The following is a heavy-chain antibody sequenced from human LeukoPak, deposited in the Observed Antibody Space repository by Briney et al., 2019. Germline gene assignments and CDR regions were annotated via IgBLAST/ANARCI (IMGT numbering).Heavy chain of an antibody. J-gene: IGHJ4*02. CDR2: ISDNSGAI. V-gene: IGHV3-21*01. CDR1: GFTFSDYG. CDR3: ARTTYYDLPTPDY. Sequence: GGSLRLSCAASGFTFSDYGMIWVRQAPGKGLAWVSSISDNSGAIHYAESVKGRFTISRDNAKNSLYLQMNGLRAEDTDIYYCARTTYYDLPTPDYWGQGTLVTVSS. D-gene: IGHD3-3*01.